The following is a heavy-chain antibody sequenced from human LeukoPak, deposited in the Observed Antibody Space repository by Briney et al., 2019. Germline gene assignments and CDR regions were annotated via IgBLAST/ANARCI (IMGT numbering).Heavy chain of an antibody. J-gene: IGHJ4*02. CDR2: ISGSGGST. V-gene: IGHV3-23*01. D-gene: IGHD2-2*01. CDR1: GFTFSSYA. CDR3: AKDVSRSTSSYNY. Sequence: PGGSLRLSSAASGFTFSSYAMSWVRQAPGKGLEWVSAISGSGGSTYYADSVKGRFTISRDNSKNTLYLQMNSLRAEDTAVYYCAKDVSRSTSSYNYWGQGTLVTVSS.